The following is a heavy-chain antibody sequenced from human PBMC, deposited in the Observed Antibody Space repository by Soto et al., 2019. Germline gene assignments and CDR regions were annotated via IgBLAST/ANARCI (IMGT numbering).Heavy chain of an antibody. CDR2: IWYDGSNK. Sequence: QVQLVESGGGVVQPGRSLRLSCAASGFTFSSYGMHWVRQAPGKGLEWVAVIWYDGSNKYYADSVKGRFTISRDNSKNTLYLQMNSLRAEDTAVYYCARGRRGNWFDHWGQGTLVTVSS. V-gene: IGHV3-33*01. CDR3: ARGRRGNWFDH. CDR1: GFTFSSYG. J-gene: IGHJ5*02.